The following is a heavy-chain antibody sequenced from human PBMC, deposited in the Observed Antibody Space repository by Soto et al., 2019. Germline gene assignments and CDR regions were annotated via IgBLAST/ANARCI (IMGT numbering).Heavy chain of an antibody. Sequence: PGGSLRLSCAASGFTFSSYAMSWVRQAPGKGLEWVSAISSSGGNTYYADSVKGRFTISRDNSKNTLYLQMNSLRAEDTAIYYCAKREYSRSSEGFDYWGQGTLVTVS. CDR3: AKREYSRSSEGFDY. CDR2: ISSSGGNT. D-gene: IGHD6-6*01. V-gene: IGHV3-23*01. CDR1: GFTFSSYA. J-gene: IGHJ4*02.